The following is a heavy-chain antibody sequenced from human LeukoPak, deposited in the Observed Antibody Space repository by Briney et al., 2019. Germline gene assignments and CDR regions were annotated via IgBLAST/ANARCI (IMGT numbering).Heavy chain of an antibody. CDR3: AFLMVRGVIIYFDY. CDR1: GYTFTGYY. CDR2: FDPEDGET. J-gene: IGHJ4*02. V-gene: IGHV1-24*01. Sequence: ASVKVSCKASGYTFTGYYMHWVRQAPGKGLEWMGGFDPEDGETIYAQKFQGRVTMTEDTSTDTAYMELSSLRSEDTAVYYCAFLMVRGVIIYFDYWGQGTLVTVSS. D-gene: IGHD3-10*01.